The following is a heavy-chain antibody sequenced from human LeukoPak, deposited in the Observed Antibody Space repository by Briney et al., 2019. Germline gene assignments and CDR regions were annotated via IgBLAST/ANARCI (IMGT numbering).Heavy chain of an antibody. D-gene: IGHD3-10*02. CDR2: ISSSGSTI. CDR1: GFTFSSYE. CDR3: AELGITMIGGV. J-gene: IGHJ6*04. V-gene: IGHV3-48*03. Sequence: PGGSLRLSCAASGFTFSSYEMDWVRQAPGKGLEWVSYISSSGSTIYYADSVKGRFTISRDNAKNSLYLQMNSLRAEDTAVYYCAELGITMIGGVWGKGTTVTVSS.